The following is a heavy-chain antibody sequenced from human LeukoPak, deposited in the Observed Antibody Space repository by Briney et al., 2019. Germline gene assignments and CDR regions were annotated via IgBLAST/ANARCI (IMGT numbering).Heavy chain of an antibody. CDR2: INHSGST. CDR3: ARVRYDSSGYDY. D-gene: IGHD3-22*01. V-gene: IGHV4-34*01. J-gene: IGHJ4*02. CDR1: GGSFSGYY. Sequence: PSETLSLTCAVYGGSFSGYYWSWIRQPPGKGLEWIGEINHSGSTNYNPSLKSRVTISVDTSKNQFSLKLSFVTAADTAVYYCARVRYDSSGYDYWGQGTLVTVSS.